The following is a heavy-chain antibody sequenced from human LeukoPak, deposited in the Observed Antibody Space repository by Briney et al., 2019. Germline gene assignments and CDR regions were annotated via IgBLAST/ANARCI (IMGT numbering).Heavy chain of an antibody. Sequence: GGSLRLSCAASGFTFSSYEMNWVRQAPGKGLEWVSYISSSGSTIYYADSVKGRFTISRDNAKNSLYLQMNSLRAEDTAVYYCAKENLAVTMVRETTDYWGQGTLVTVSS. J-gene: IGHJ4*02. V-gene: IGHV3-48*03. CDR1: GFTFSSYE. CDR3: AKENLAVTMVRETTDY. D-gene: IGHD3-10*01. CDR2: ISSSGSTI.